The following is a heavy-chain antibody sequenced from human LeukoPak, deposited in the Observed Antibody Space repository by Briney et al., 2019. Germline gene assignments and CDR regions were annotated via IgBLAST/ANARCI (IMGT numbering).Heavy chain of an antibody. D-gene: IGHD1-14*01. Sequence: SVKVSCTASGGTFSSYAISWVRQAPGQGLEWMGGIIPIFGTANYAQKFQGRVTITADESTSTAYMELSSLRSEDTAVYYCASAKPKYYYYGMDVWGQGTTVTVSS. J-gene: IGHJ6*02. V-gene: IGHV1-69*13. CDR2: IIPIFGTA. CDR3: ASAKPKYYYYGMDV. CDR1: GGTFSSYA.